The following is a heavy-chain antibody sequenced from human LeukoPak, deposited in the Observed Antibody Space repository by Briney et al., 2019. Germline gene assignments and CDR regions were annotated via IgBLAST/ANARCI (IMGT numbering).Heavy chain of an antibody. CDR2: IYYSGST. CDR3: ARHGYRNYYYGSGSFDY. CDR1: GGSISSSSYY. D-gene: IGHD3-10*01. V-gene: IGHV4-39*01. Sequence: PSETLSLTCTVSGGSISSSSYYWGWIRQPPGKGLEWIGSIYYSGSTYYNPSLKSRVTISVDTSKNQFSLKLSSVTAADTAVYYCARHGYRNYYYGSGSFDYWGQGTLVTVSS. J-gene: IGHJ4*02.